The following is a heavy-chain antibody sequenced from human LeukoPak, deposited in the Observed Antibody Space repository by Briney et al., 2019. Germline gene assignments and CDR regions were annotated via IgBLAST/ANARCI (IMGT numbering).Heavy chain of an antibody. Sequence: GGSLRLSCAASGFTFSSYSMNWVRQAPGKRLEWVSSIGSSSSYIYYADSVKGRFTISRDNAKNSLYLQMNSLRAEDTAVYYCARDASKLGYSYGWDYFDYWGQGTLVTVSS. D-gene: IGHD5-18*01. V-gene: IGHV3-21*01. CDR2: IGSSSSYI. J-gene: IGHJ4*02. CDR3: ARDASKLGYSYGWDYFDY. CDR1: GFTFSSYS.